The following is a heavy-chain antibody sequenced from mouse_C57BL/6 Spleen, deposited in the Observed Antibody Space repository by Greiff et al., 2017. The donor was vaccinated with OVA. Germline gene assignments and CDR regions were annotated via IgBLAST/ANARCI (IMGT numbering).Heavy chain of an antibody. CDR3: ARGGRGFAY. CDR1: GYTFTDYN. Sequence: VHVKQSGPELVKPGASVKMSCKASGYTFTDYNMHWVKQSHGKSLEWIGYINPNNGGTSYNQKFKGKATLTVNKSSSTAYMELRSLTSEDSAVYYCARGGRGFAYWGQGTLVTVSA. D-gene: IGHD3-3*01. CDR2: INPNNGGT. J-gene: IGHJ3*01. V-gene: IGHV1-22*01.